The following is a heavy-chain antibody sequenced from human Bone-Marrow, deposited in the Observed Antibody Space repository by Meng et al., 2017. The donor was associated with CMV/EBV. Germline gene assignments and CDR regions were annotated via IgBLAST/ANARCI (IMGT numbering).Heavy chain of an antibody. D-gene: IGHD1-26*01. J-gene: IGHJ5*02. V-gene: IGHV4-39*01. CDR2: VNYGGSP. Sequence: SETLSLTCTVSGGSISSSTDYWAWIRQPPGKGLEWIGSVNYGGSPYFNPSLKSRVTISVDTSKNQFSLKLSSVTAAETAVYYCARSTGAAAYDPWGQGTLVTVSS. CDR3: ARSTGAAAYDP. CDR1: GGSISSSTDY.